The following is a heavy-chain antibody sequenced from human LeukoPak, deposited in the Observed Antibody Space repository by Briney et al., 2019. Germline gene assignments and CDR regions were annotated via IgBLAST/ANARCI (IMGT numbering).Heavy chain of an antibody. J-gene: IGHJ3*02. CDR2: INPNSGGT. V-gene: IGHV1-2*02. Sequence: RASVKVSCKASGYTFTGYYMHWVRQAPGQGLEWMGWINPNSGGTNYAQKFQGRVTMTRDTSISTAYMELSRLRSEDTAVYYCARADPFFDSSGYHYAFDIWGQGTWSPSLQ. D-gene: IGHD3-22*01. CDR3: ARADPFFDSSGYHYAFDI. CDR1: GYTFTGYY.